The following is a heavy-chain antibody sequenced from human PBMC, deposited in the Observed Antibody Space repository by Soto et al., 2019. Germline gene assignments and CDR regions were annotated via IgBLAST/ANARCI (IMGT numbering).Heavy chain of an antibody. CDR2: INHSGST. CDR1: GGSFSGYY. CDR3: ARKTMVRGPIHYYYGMDV. D-gene: IGHD3-10*01. J-gene: IGHJ6*02. Sequence: QVQLQQWGAGLLKPSETLSLTCAVYGGSFSGYYWSWIRQPPGKGLEWIGEINHSGSTNYNPSLKSRVTISVDPSKHQFSLKLSSVTAADTAVYYCARKTMVRGPIHYYYGMDVWGQGTTVTVSS. V-gene: IGHV4-34*01.